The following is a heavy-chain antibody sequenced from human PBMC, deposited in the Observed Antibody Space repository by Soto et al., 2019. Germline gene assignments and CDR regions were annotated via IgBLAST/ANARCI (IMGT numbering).Heavy chain of an antibody. CDR2: INHSGST. V-gene: IGHV4-34*01. CDR3: ARAKRGYGYADGFDY. J-gene: IGHJ4*02. D-gene: IGHD5-18*01. CDR1: GGSFSGYY. Sequence: PSETLSLTCAVYGGSFSGYYWSWIRQPPGKGLEWIGEINHSGSTNYNPSLKSRVTISVDTSKNQFSLKLSSVTAADTAVYYCARAKRGYGYADGFDYWGQGTLVTVSS.